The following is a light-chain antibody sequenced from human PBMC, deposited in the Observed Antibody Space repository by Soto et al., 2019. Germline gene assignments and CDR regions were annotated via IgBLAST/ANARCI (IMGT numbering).Light chain of an antibody. CDR2: EVS. V-gene: IGLV2-14*01. CDR1: SSDIGGYNY. Sequence: QSALTHPGSVCWSPGHSITIACTGTSSDIGGYNYVSWYQHHPGKAPKLMIYEVSNRPSGVSNRFSGSKSGDTASLTISGLQAEDEADYYCNSYTSSSTHYVFGNGTKVTVL. CDR3: NSYTSSSTHYV. J-gene: IGLJ1*01.